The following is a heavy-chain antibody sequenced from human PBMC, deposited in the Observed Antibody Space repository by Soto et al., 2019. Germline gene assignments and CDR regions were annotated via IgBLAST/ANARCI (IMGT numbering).Heavy chain of an antibody. D-gene: IGHD2-8*02. Sequence: SLRLSCAISGFTVSSYFMSWVRQVPGKGLEWVALLYSGGSTFYADSVKGRFTVSRDNARNTLFLQMDSLRPEDTAVYSCVRASTGAYWDYFDYWGQGSLVTVSS. J-gene: IGHJ4*02. CDR2: LYSGGST. CDR1: GFTVSSYF. V-gene: IGHV3-53*01. CDR3: VRASTGAYWDYFDY.